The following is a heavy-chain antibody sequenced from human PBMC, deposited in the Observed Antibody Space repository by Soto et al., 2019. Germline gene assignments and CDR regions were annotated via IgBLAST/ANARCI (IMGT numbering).Heavy chain of an antibody. CDR1: GYTFTSYD. V-gene: IGHV1-8*01. CDR2: MNPNSGNT. Sequence: QVQLVQSGAEVKKPGASVKVSCKASGYTFTSYDINWVRQATGQGLEWMGWMNPNSGNTGYAQKFQGRVTMTRNTSISTAYMELSSLRSEDTAVYYCARGSRVFGIVATIFRGGYYMDVWGKGTTVTVSS. CDR3: ARGSRVFGIVATIFRGGYYMDV. D-gene: IGHD5-12*01. J-gene: IGHJ6*03.